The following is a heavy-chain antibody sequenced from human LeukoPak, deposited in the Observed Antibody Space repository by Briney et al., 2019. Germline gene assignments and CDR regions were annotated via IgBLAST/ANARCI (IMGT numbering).Heavy chain of an antibody. Sequence: ASVKVSCKASGYTFTSYDINWVRQATGQGLEWMGWMNPNSGNTGYAQKFQGRVTMTRDTSISTAYMELSRLRSDDTAVYYCARVISSGWRWRGWFDPWGQGTLVTVSS. CDR2: MNPNSGNT. J-gene: IGHJ5*02. V-gene: IGHV1-8*02. CDR3: ARVISSGWRWRGWFDP. D-gene: IGHD6-19*01. CDR1: GYTFTSYD.